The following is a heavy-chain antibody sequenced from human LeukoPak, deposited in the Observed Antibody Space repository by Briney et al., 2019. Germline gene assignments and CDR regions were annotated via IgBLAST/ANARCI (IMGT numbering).Heavy chain of an antibody. Sequence: GGSLRLSCAASGFTFSSYAMHWVRQAPGKGLQWVAVISLDGSNKYYADSVKGRFTISRDNSKNTLYLQMHSLTAEDTAVYYCATPPGGYGVRIDYWGHGTLVTVSS. CDR1: GFTFSSYA. V-gene: IGHV3-30-3*01. CDR3: ATPPGGYGVRIDY. CDR2: ISLDGSNK. J-gene: IGHJ4*01. D-gene: IGHD5-12*01.